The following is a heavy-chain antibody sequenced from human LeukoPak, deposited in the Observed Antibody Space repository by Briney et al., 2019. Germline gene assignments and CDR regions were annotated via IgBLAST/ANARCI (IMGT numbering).Heavy chain of an antibody. V-gene: IGHV4-39*01. CDR3: ARLASSGLWFGELYVDY. D-gene: IGHD3-10*01. CDR2: IYYSGST. CDR1: GGSISSSSYY. J-gene: IGHJ4*02. Sequence: SETLSLTCTVSGGSISSSSYYWGWIRQPPGKGLEWIESIYYSGSTYYNPSLKSRVTISVDTSKNQFSLKLSSVTAADTAVYYCARLASSGLWFGELYVDYWGQGTLVTVSS.